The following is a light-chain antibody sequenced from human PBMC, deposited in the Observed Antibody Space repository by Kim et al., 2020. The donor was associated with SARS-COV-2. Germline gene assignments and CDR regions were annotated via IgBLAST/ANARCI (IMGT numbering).Light chain of an antibody. Sequence: PGGTGPLPCGSSTEAVTRGPYPSWCQQKPGQAPRTLIYDTYIKQSWTPARFSGSLLGGKAALTLSGARPEDEADYYCLLFYSGIRVFGGGTKLNVL. J-gene: IGLJ3*02. CDR3: LLFYSGIRV. CDR1: TEAVTRGPY. V-gene: IGLV7-46*01. CDR2: DTY.